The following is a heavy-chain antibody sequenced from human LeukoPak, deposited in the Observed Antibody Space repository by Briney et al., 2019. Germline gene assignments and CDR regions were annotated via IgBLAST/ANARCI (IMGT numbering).Heavy chain of an antibody. CDR1: AYTFTSYD. D-gene: IGHD3-10*01. CDR2: MNPNSGNT. V-gene: IGHV1-8*01. Sequence: ALVKVSCKDSAYTFTSYDINWVRQAPGQGLEWMGWMNPNSGNTGYAQKFQGRVTMTRNTSISTAYMELSSLRSEDTAVYYCARERPYSTYYYGSGSYYNPFDYWGQGTLVTVSS. J-gene: IGHJ4*02. CDR3: ARERPYSTYYYGSGSYYNPFDY.